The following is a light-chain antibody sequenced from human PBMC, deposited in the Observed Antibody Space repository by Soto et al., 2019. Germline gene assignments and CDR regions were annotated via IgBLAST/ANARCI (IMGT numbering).Light chain of an antibody. V-gene: IGLV2-14*01. CDR3: SSYTSSSTRV. CDR1: SSDVGGYNY. J-gene: IGLJ1*01. CDR2: DVS. Sequence: QSALTQPASVSGSPGQSITISCTGTSSDVGGYNYVSWYQQHPGKAPNLMIYDVSNRPSGVSNRFSGSKSGNTASLTISGLQAEDEAEYYCSSYTSSSTRVFGTGTKLTVL.